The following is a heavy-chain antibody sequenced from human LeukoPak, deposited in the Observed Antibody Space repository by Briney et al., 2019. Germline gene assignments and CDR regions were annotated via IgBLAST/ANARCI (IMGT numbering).Heavy chain of an antibody. CDR3: AREGVTTDIWGGYYYYMDV. V-gene: IGHV1-69*05. D-gene: IGHD4-17*01. CDR2: IIPIFGTA. CDR1: GGTFSSYA. Sequence: ASVKVSCKASGGTFSSYAISWVRQAPGQGPEWMGGIIPIFGTANYAQKFQGRVTITTDESTSTAYMELSSLRSEDTAVYYCAREGVTTDIWGGYYYYMDVWGKGTTVTVSS. J-gene: IGHJ6*03.